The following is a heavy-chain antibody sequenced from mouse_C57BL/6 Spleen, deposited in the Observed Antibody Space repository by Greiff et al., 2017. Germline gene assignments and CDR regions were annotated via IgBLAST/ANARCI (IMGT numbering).Heavy chain of an antibody. Sequence: QVQLQQPGAELVKPGASVKMSCKASGYTFTSYWITWVKQRPGQGLEWIGDIYPGSGSTNYNEKFKSKATLTVDTSTSTAYMQLRSLTSDDSAVYYCARATYYYGSSYPPMDYWGQGTSVTVSS. V-gene: IGHV1-55*01. CDR2: IYPGSGST. CDR3: ARATYYYGSSYPPMDY. J-gene: IGHJ4*01. CDR1: GYTFTSYW. D-gene: IGHD1-1*01.